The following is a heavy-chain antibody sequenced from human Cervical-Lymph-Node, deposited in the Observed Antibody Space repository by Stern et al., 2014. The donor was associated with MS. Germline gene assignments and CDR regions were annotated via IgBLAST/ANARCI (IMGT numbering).Heavy chain of an antibody. V-gene: IGHV4-59*01. J-gene: IGHJ4*02. D-gene: IGHD2-21*01. CDR2: IYYRWST. CDR3: AAHSQVWLPFDR. CDR1: GASLTTYY. Sequence: QVQLVESGPGLVKPSETLSLTCTVSGASLTTYYWSWIRQSPVKGLEWIGFIYYRWSTYYSPSLKSRAIISVDTSKNQFSLKMNSVTAADTAVYYCAAHSQVWLPFDRWGRGTLVTVSS.